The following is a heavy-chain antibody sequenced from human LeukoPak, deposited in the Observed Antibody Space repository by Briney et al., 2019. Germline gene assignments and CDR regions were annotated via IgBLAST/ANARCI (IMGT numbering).Heavy chain of an antibody. CDR3: ARAGYGNFDY. CDR1: GFTFSSHW. V-gene: IGHV3-7*02. J-gene: IGHJ4*02. D-gene: IGHD5-12*01. Sequence: GGSLRLSCVASGFTFSSHWMIWVRQAPGKGLEYVANIKPDGSQKYYVDSVKGRFTISRDNAKNSMYLQMNSLRAEDTAVYYCARAGYGNFDYWGQGTLVTVSS. CDR2: IKPDGSQK.